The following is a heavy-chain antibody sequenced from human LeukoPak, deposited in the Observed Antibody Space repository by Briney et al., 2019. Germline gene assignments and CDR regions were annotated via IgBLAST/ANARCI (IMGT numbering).Heavy chain of an antibody. J-gene: IGHJ4*02. CDR2: ISFTGSTI. Sequence: GGSLRLSCAASGFTFSTYNMNWVRQAPGKGLEWVSYISFTGSTIYYADSVKGRFTISKDNAKNSLYLQMNSLRAEDTAVYYCARLRVGPTQGNDYWGQGTLVTVSS. V-gene: IGHV3-48*04. CDR1: GFTFSTYN. CDR3: ARLRVGPTQGNDY. D-gene: IGHD1-26*01.